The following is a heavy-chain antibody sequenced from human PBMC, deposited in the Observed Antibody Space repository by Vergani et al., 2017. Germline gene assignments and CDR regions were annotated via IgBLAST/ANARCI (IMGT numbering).Heavy chain of an antibody. D-gene: IGHD6-13*01. V-gene: IGHV4-38-2*02. CDR2: IYHSGST. CDR3: AGSSIAAAPQAFDY. CDR1: GYSISSGYY. Sequence: QVQLQESGPGLVKPSETLSLTCKVSGYSISSGYYWGWIRQPPGKGLEWIGSIYHSGSTYYNPTLKSRVTISVYTSKNHFSLKLSSGTDADTAVYYCAGSSIAAAPQAFDYWGQGTLVTVSS. J-gene: IGHJ4*02.